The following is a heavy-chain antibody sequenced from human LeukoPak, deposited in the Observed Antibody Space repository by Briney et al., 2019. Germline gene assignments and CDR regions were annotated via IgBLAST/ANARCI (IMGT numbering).Heavy chain of an antibody. CDR3: SRRGPPDFDS. Sequence: GGSLRLSCAASGFIFSRYDMNWVRQAPGKGLEWISCIRGSGDAVYYADSVKGRFTISRDNAKNSLFLQMNSLRAEDTAVYYCSRRGPPDFDSWGQGTLVTVSS. V-gene: IGHV3-48*03. CDR2: IRGSGDAV. CDR1: GFIFSRYD. J-gene: IGHJ4*02.